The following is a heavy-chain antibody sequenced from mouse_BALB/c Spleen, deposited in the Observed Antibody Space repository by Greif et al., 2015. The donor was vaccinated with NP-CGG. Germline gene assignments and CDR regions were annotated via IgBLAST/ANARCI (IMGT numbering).Heavy chain of an antibody. J-gene: IGHJ2*01. D-gene: IGHD1-2*01. Sequence: QVQLQQSGAELVKPGASVKLSCKASGYTFISYYMYWVKQRPGQGLEWIGEINPSNGGANLNEKFKSKATLTVDKSSSTAYMQLSSLTSEDSAVCFCTRGRRRDFDFWGQGTTPTVSS. CDR3: TRGRRRDFDF. V-gene: IGHV1S81*02. CDR1: GYTFISYY. CDR2: INPSNGGA.